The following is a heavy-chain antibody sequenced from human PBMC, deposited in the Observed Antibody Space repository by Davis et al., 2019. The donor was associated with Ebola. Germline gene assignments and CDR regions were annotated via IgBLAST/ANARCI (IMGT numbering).Heavy chain of an antibody. CDR3: ARVDYYGKTSFDY. CDR2: INHSGST. Sequence: MPSETLSLTCAVYGGSFSGYYWSWIRQPPGKGLEWIGEINHSGSTNYNPSLKSRVTISVDTSKNQFSLKLSSVTAADTAVYYCARVDYYGKTSFDYWGQGTLVTVSS. J-gene: IGHJ4*02. D-gene: IGHD3-10*01. CDR1: GGSFSGYY. V-gene: IGHV4-34*01.